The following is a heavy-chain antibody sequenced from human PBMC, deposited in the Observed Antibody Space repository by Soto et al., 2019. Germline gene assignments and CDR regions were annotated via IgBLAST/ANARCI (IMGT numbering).Heavy chain of an antibody. D-gene: IGHD6-6*01. CDR3: ARVAARRERPYYYYGMDV. V-gene: IGHV1-18*01. J-gene: IGHJ6*02. Sequence: QVQLVQSGAEVKKPGASVKVSCKASGYTFTSYGISWVRQAPGQGLEWMGWISAYNGNPNYAQKLQGRVTMTTDTSTSTDYMDLRSLRSDDTAVYYCARVAARRERPYYYYGMDVWGQGTTVTVSS. CDR2: ISAYNGNP. CDR1: GYTFTSYG.